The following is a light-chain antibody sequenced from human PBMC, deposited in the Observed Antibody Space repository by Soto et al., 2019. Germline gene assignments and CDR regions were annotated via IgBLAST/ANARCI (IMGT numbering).Light chain of an antibody. CDR2: SAS. CDR1: QSISTY. J-gene: IGKJ1*01. Sequence: DIQLTQSPSSLSASVGDRVTITCRASQSISTYLNWYQQKPGKAPKLLIHSASSLQFRVPSKFRGSGSGTDFTLTISSLQSEDVATYYCQQSYSDSRTFGQGTTVEI. V-gene: IGKV1-39*01. CDR3: QQSYSDSRT.